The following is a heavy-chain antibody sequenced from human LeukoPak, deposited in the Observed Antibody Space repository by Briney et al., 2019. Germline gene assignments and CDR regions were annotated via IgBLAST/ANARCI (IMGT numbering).Heavy chain of an antibody. CDR1: GGSISSYY. Sequence: SETLSLTCTVSGGSISSYYWSWIRQPPGKGLEWIGYIYYSGSTNYNPSLKSRVTISVDTSKNQLSLKLRSVTAADTAVYYCARYPGLEGTGSRGAFDYWGQGTLVTVSS. CDR2: IYYSGST. D-gene: IGHD3-10*01. V-gene: IGHV4-59*01. CDR3: ARYPGLEGTGSRGAFDY. J-gene: IGHJ4*02.